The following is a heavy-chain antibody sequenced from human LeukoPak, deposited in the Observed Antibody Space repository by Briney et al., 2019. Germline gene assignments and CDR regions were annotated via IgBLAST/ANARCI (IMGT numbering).Heavy chain of an antibody. CDR1: GFSFSSHG. V-gene: IGHV3-64*01. CDR3: ARVIIGSKGFDP. CDR2: ISTNGGST. Sequence: GGSLRLSCAASGFSFSSHGMHWVRQAPGKGLEYVSGISTNGGSTYYANSMKGRFTISRDNSKDTLYLQMGSLRAEDMAVYYCARVIIGSKGFDPWGQGTLVTVSS. J-gene: IGHJ5*02. D-gene: IGHD1-20*01.